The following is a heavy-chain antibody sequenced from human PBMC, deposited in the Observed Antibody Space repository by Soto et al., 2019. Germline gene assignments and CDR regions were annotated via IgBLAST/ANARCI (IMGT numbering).Heavy chain of an antibody. V-gene: IGHV1-18*04. D-gene: IGHD6-13*01. Sequence: QVQLVPSGAEVKKPGASVTVSCKASGYTFTSYGISWVRQAPGQVLERMGWISAYNGNTNYAQKLQGRVTMTTDTSTSTAYMELRSLRTDDTAVYYCARGVVWSIAAAGNYVPVIVEAWFDPWGQGTLVTVSS. J-gene: IGHJ5*01. CDR1: GYTFTSYG. CDR2: ISAYNGNT. CDR3: ARGVVWSIAAAGNYVPVIVEAWFDP.